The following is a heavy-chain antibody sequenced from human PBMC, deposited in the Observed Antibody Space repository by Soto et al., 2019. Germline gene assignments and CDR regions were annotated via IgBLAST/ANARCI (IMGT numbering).Heavy chain of an antibody. CDR2: IYYSGST. V-gene: IGHV4-39*01. D-gene: IGHD1-26*01. Sequence: PSETLSLTCTVSGGSISSSSYYWGWIRQPPGKGLEWIGSIYYSGSTYYNPSLKSRVTISVDTSKNQFSLKLSSVTAADTAVYYCARHGEWELYYYYGMDVWGQGTTVTVSS. J-gene: IGHJ6*02. CDR1: GGSISSSSYY. CDR3: ARHGEWELYYYYGMDV.